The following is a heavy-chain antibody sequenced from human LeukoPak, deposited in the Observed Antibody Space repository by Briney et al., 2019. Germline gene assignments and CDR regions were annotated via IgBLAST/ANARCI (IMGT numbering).Heavy chain of an antibody. V-gene: IGHV4-38-2*02. CDR1: GYSISSGYY. D-gene: IGHD4-11*01. CDR3: ARADYSIGHYYFDY. Sequence: SETLSLTCTVSGYSISSGYYWGWIRQPPGKGLEWIGSIYHSGSTYYNPSLKSRVTISVDTSKNQFSLKLSSVTAADTAVYYCARADYSIGHYYFDYWGQGTLVTVSS. CDR2: IYHSGST. J-gene: IGHJ4*02.